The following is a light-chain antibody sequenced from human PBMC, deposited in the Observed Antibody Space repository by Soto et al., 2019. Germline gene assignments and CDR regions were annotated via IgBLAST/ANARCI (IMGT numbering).Light chain of an antibody. Sequence: DIEMTQSPPFLSASVGDRVTITCRASQSISSWLAWYQQKPGKAPKLLIYDASSLESGVPSRFSGSGSGTEFTLTISSLQPDDFATYYCQHFKSFPITFGQGTRLEIK. CDR1: QSISSW. CDR3: QHFKSFPIT. CDR2: DAS. V-gene: IGKV1-5*01. J-gene: IGKJ5*01.